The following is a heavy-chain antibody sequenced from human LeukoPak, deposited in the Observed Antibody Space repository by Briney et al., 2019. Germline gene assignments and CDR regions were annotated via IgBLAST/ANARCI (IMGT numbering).Heavy chain of an antibody. CDR2: VNLQGST. J-gene: IGHJ4*02. CDR3: ARDVDTAMVALDY. D-gene: IGHD5-18*01. V-gene: IGHV4-4*02. CDR1: GGSITSTNY. Sequence: PSETLSLTCGVSGGSITSTNYWTWVRQPPGKGLEWIGEVNLQGSTNYNPSLMGRVAISVDMSENHISLQLTSVTAADTAVYYCARDVDTAMVALDYWGQGTLVTVSS.